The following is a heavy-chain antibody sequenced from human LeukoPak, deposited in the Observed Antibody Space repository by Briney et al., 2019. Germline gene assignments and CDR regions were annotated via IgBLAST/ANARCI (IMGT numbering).Heavy chain of an antibody. V-gene: IGHV1-18*01. CDR2: ISAYNGNT. CDR1: GYTFTSYG. J-gene: IGHJ4*02. Sequence: ASVKVSCKASGYTFTSYGISWVRQAPGKGLEWMGWISAYNGNTNYAQKLQGRVTMTTDTSTSTAYMELRSLRSDDTAVCYCARDMLSNGLFDYWGQGTLVTVSS. D-gene: IGHD3-10*02. CDR3: ARDMLSNGLFDY.